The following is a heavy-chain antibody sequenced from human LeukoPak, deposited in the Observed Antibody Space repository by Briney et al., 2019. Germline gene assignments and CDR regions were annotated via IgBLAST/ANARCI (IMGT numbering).Heavy chain of an antibody. CDR3: ARGPNSGWFYYYYYMDV. Sequence: ASVKVSCKASGYTFTSYNINWVRQATGQGLEWMGWMNPNSGNTGYAQKFQGRVTMTRNTSISTAYMELSSLRSEDTAVYYCARGPNSGWFYYYYYMDVWGKGTTVTISS. CDR2: MNPNSGNT. V-gene: IGHV1-8*01. CDR1: GYTFTSYN. J-gene: IGHJ6*03. D-gene: IGHD6-19*01.